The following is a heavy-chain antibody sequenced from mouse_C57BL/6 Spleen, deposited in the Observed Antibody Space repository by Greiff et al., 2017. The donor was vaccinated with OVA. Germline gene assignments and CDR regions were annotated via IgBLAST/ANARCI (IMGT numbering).Heavy chain of an antibody. D-gene: IGHD1-1*01. CDR2: ISYDGSN. Sequence: EVQLQESGPGLVKPSQSLSLTCSVTGYSITSGYYWNWIRQFPGNKLEWMGYISYDGSNNYKPSLKNRISITRDTSKNQFFLNLNSVTTEDTATYYCARKSYGSSYCDYWGQGTTLTVSS. J-gene: IGHJ2*01. CDR3: ARKSYGSSYCDY. V-gene: IGHV3-6*01. CDR1: GYSITSGYY.